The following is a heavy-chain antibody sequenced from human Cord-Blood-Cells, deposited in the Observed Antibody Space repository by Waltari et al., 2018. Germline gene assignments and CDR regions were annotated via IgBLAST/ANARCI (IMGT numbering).Heavy chain of an antibody. CDR3: AREDIVVVPAAHDAFDI. J-gene: IGHJ3*02. CDR1: GYSISRGSY. V-gene: IGHV4-38-2*02. Sequence: QVQLQESGPGLVKPSETLSLTCAVSGYSISRGSYWGWIRQHPGKGLEWIGSIYHSGSTYYNPSLKSRVTISVDTSKNQFSLKLSSVTAADTAVYYCAREDIVVVPAAHDAFDIWGQGTMVTVSS. D-gene: IGHD2-2*01. CDR2: IYHSGST.